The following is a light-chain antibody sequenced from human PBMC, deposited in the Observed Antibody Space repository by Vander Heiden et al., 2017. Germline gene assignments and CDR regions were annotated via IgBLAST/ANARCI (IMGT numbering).Light chain of an antibody. CDR1: SGHSSYA. CDR2: LNSDGSH. CDR3: QTWDTGIQV. J-gene: IGLJ1*01. V-gene: IGLV4-69*01. Sequence: QLVLTQSPSASASLGASVKPTCTLSSGHSSYAIAWHQQQPEKGPRYLMKLNSDGSHTKGAGIHDRFSGSSSGAERYLTISSLQSDDEADYYCQTWDTGIQVFGTGTKVTVL.